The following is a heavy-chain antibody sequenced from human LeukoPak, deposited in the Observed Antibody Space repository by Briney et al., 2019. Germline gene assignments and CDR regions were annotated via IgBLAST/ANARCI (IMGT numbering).Heavy chain of an antibody. CDR1: GYTFTSYD. CDR2: IIPIFGTA. CDR3: ARESSYYGSGSLGLRAPTDYGMDV. Sequence: SVTVSFTASGYTFTSYDINWVRQAPGQGLEWMGGIIPIFGTANYAQKFQGRVTITADESTSTAYMELSSLRSEDTAVYYCARESSYYGSGSLGLRAPTDYGMDVWGQGTTVTVSS. D-gene: IGHD3-10*01. V-gene: IGHV1-69*13. J-gene: IGHJ6*02.